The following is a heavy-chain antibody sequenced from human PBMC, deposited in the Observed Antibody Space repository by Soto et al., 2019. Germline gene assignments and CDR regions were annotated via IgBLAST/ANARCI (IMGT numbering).Heavy chain of an antibody. D-gene: IGHD3-22*01. J-gene: IGHJ4*02. V-gene: IGHV1-46*01. CDR2: INPSGGST. CDR3: ARDQLDRYYADSSGDYPPDY. Sequence: ASVKVSCKASGYTFTSYYMHWVRQAPGQGLEWMGIINPSGGSTSYAPRFQGRVTMTRDTSTSTVYMELSSLTSEDTAVYYCARDQLDRYYADSSGDYPPDYWGQGTLVTVSS. CDR1: GYTFTSYY.